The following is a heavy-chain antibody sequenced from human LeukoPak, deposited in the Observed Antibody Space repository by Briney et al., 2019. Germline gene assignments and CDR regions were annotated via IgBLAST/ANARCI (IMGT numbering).Heavy chain of an antibody. V-gene: IGHV1-2*02. J-gene: IGHJ4*02. CDR3: GRDFRDSLDY. CDR1: GYTFTGYY. CDR2: INPDSGGT. Sequence: ASVKVSCKASGYTFTGYYMHWVRRAPGQGLEWMGWINPDSGGTSFAQKFQGRVTMTRDTSISTAYMELSRLRSDDTAVYYCGRDFRDSLDYWGQGTLVTVSS.